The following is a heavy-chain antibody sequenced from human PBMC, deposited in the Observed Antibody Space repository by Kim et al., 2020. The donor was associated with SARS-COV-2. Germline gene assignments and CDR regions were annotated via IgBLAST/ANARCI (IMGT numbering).Heavy chain of an antibody. CDR2: TYYRSKWYN. Sequence: SQTLSLTCAISGDSVSSNSAAWNWIRQSPSRGLEWLGRTYYRSKWYNDYAVSVKSRITINPDTSKNQFSLQLNSVTPEDTAVYYCARADGSTSGRGRTGWFDPWGQGTLVTVSS. V-gene: IGHV6-1*01. CDR1: GDSVSSNSAA. CDR3: ARADGSTSGRGRTGWFDP. D-gene: IGHD2-2*01. J-gene: IGHJ5*02.